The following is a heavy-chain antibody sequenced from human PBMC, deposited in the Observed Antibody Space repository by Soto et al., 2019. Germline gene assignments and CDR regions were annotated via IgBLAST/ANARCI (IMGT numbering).Heavy chain of an antibody. CDR3: ARGTYDSSSRGKYYFDY. CDR2: INAGNGNT. Sequence: ASVKVSCKASGYTFTSYAMHWVRQAPGQRLEWMGWINAGNGNTKYSRKFQGRVTITRDTSASTAYMELSSLRSEDTAVYYCARGTYDSSSRGKYYFDYWGQGTLVTVSS. D-gene: IGHD6-6*01. V-gene: IGHV1-3*01. J-gene: IGHJ4*02. CDR1: GYTFTSYA.